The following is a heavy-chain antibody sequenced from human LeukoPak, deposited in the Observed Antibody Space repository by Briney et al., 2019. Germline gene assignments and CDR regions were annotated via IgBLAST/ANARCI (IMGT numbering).Heavy chain of an antibody. V-gene: IGHV3-30*18. Sequence: GGSLRLSCAASGFTFSSYGMHWVRQAPGKGLEWVAVISYDGSNKYYADSVKGRFTISRDNSKNTLYLQMNSLRAEDTAVYYCAKGGVLGPFDYWGQGTLVTVSS. CDR3: AKGGVLGPFDY. CDR2: ISYDGSNK. D-gene: IGHD3-16*01. CDR1: GFTFSSYG. J-gene: IGHJ4*02.